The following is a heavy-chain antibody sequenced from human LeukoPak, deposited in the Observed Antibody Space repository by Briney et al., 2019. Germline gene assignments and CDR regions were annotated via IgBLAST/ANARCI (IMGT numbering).Heavy chain of an antibody. CDR3: ARFSSGWYALSRGYFDY. J-gene: IGHJ4*02. V-gene: IGHV3-30*14. CDR2: ISYDGSNK. CDR1: GFTFSSYA. Sequence: PGGSLRLSCAASGFTFSSYAMHWVRQAPGKGLEWVAVISYDGSNKYYADSVKGRFTISRDNSKNTLYLQMNSLRAEDTAVYYCARFSSGWYALSRGYFDYWAREPWSPSPQ. D-gene: IGHD6-19*01.